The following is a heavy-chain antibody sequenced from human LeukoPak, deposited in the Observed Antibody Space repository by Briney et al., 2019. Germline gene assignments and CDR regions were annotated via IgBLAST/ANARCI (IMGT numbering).Heavy chain of an antibody. CDR1: GYTFTGHY. Sequence: ASVKVSCKASGYTFTGHYMHWVRQAPGQGLEWMGWINPNSGGTNYAQKFQGRVTMTRDTSISTAYMELSRLRSDDTAVYYCARDQGWFGELLYYFDYWGQGTLVTVSS. J-gene: IGHJ4*02. CDR3: ARDQGWFGELLYYFDY. D-gene: IGHD3-10*01. V-gene: IGHV1-2*02. CDR2: INPNSGGT.